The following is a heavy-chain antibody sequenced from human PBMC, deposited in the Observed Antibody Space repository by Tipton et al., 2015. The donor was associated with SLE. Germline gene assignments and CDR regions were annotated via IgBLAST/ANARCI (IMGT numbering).Heavy chain of an antibody. CDR1: GYSISRGYF. CDR3: ARHTYPYYLDH. CDR2: FDHSGST. Sequence: TLSLTCAVSGYSISRGYFWGWIRQSPEKGLEWIGSFDHSGSTYFNPSLKSRVTMSLDTSKNHFSLTLGFVTAADTAVYYCARHTYPYYLDHWGQGTLVTVSS. J-gene: IGHJ4*02. V-gene: IGHV4-38-2*01. D-gene: IGHD3-16*01.